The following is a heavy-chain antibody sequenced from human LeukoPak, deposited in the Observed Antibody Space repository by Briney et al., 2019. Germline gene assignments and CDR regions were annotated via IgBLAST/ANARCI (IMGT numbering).Heavy chain of an antibody. CDR3: ASVQRGAFDI. Sequence: PGGSLRLSCAASGFTVSSNYMSWVRQAPGEGLEWVSVIYSGGSTYYADSLKGRFTISRDNSKNTLYLQMNSLRAEDTAVYYCASVQRGAFDIWGQGTMVTVSS. J-gene: IGHJ3*02. V-gene: IGHV3-53*01. CDR1: GFTVSSNY. CDR2: IYSGGST.